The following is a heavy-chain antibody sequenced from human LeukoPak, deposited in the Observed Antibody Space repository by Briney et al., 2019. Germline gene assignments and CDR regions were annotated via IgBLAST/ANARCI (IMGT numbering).Heavy chain of an antibody. V-gene: IGHV1-69*04. Sequence: GASVKVSCKASGGTFSSYAISWVRQAPGQGLEWMGRIIPILGIANYAQKFQGRVTITADKSTSTAYMELSSLRSEDTAVYYGASPHAYSGSYYIPGPPKTWGQGTLVTVSS. CDR1: GGTFSSYA. CDR2: IIPILGIA. J-gene: IGHJ5*02. D-gene: IGHD1-26*01. CDR3: ASPHAYSGSYYIPGPPKT.